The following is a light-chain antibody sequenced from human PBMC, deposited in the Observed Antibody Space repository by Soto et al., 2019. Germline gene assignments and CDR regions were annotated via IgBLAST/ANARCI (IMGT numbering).Light chain of an antibody. CDR1: QSVTSDS. CDR3: QQYGSSPPT. CDR2: GAS. Sequence: EIVLTQSPDTLSLSPGERATLSCRASQSVTSDSLAWYQQKAGQAPRLLIYGASTRATGIPDRFRGSGSGADFTLTINSLEPEDFAIYVCQQYGSSPPTFGQGTKVDVK. V-gene: IGKV3-20*01. J-gene: IGKJ1*01.